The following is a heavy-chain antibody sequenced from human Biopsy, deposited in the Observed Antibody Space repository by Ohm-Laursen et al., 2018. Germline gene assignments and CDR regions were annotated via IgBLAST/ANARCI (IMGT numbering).Heavy chain of an antibody. D-gene: IGHD3-22*01. CDR1: GYTFTGYY. Sequence: SVKVSCKASGYTFTGYYIHWVRQAPGQGLEWMGYIYPNNGDTKYAQNFQGRVTMTRDTSVSTAYMDLAGLTSDDTAVYYCTTRGSGFYYPFDSWGQGTLVTVSS. CDR2: IYPNNGDT. CDR3: TTRGSGFYYPFDS. V-gene: IGHV1-2*02. J-gene: IGHJ4*02.